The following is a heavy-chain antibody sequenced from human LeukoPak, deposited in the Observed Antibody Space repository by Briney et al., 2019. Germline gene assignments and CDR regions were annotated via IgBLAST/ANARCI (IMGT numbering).Heavy chain of an antibody. CDR3: ASSVVVVAAMGWFDP. J-gene: IGHJ5*02. V-gene: IGHV4-39*01. CDR1: GGSISSSSYY. Sequence: SETLSLTCTVSGGSISSSSYYWGWIRQPPGKGLEWIGSIYYSGSTYYNPSLKSRVTISVDTSKNQFSLKLSSVTAADTAVYYCASSVVVVAAMGWFDPWGQGTLVTVSS. D-gene: IGHD2-15*01. CDR2: IYYSGST.